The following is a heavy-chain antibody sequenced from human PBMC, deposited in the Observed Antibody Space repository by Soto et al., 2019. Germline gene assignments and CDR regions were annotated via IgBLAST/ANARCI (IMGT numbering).Heavy chain of an antibody. CDR3: AKTLLSTSWYGLHDY. D-gene: IGHD6-13*01. CDR1: GFTFSSYA. Sequence: GGSLRLSCVASGFTFSSYAMSWVRQAPGKGLEWVSAIRGSESTTYYADSVKGRFTISRDNSRDTLHLQMDSLRVEDTAVYYCAKTLLSTSWYGLHDYGSQGTLVTVSS. CDR2: IRGSESTT. V-gene: IGHV3-23*01. J-gene: IGHJ4*02.